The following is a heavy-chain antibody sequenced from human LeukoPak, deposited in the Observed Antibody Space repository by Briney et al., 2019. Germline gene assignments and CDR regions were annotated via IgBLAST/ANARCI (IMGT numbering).Heavy chain of an antibody. D-gene: IGHD4-23*01. V-gene: IGHV1-46*01. CDR1: GYTFTSYY. J-gene: IGHJ3*02. CDR2: INPSGGST. CDR3: ARAGDYGGKPDAFDI. Sequence: ASVKVSCKASGYTFTSYYMHWVRQAPGQGLEWMGIINPSGGSTSYAQKFQGRVTMTRDTSTSTDYMELSSLRSEDTAVYHCARAGDYGGKPDAFDIWGQGTMVTVSS.